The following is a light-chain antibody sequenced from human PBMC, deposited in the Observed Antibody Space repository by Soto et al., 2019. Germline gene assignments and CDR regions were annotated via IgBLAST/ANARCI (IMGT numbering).Light chain of an antibody. CDR1: SSDVGNYKY. V-gene: IGLV2-14*01. CDR3: FSYTSSGTYG. CDR2: EVS. J-gene: IGLJ1*01. Sequence: ALTQPASVSGSPGQSITISCTGTSSDVGNYKYVSWYQQHPGKAPKLMIYEVSNRPSGVSNRFSGSKSGNTASLTISGLQAEDETDYYCFSYTSSGTYGFGTGTKVTVL.